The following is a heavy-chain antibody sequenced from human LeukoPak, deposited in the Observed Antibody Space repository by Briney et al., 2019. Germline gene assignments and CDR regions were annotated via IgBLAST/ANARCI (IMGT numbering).Heavy chain of an antibody. CDR2: ISSSSSYI. D-gene: IGHD2-2*01. CDR3: AKGSDNVVKPTAAYGLLDY. V-gene: IGHV3-21*04. CDR1: GFTFSSYS. Sequence: GGSLRLSCAASGFTFSSYSMNWVRQAPGKGLEWVSSISSSSSYIYYADSVKGRFTISRDNSKNRLYLQMNSLRVEDTAVYYCAKGSDNVVKPTAAYGLLDYWGQGTLVTVSS. J-gene: IGHJ4*02.